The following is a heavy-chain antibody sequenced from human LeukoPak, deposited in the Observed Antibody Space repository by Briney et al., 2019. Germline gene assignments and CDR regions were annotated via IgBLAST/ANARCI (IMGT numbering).Heavy chain of an antibody. CDR2: ISSSGSTI. J-gene: IGHJ4*02. D-gene: IGHD6-19*01. CDR3: ASVQEQWLVRGYFDY. V-gene: IGHV3-48*04. Sequence: GGSLRLSCAASGFIFSSYGMHWVRQAPGKGLEWVSYISSSGSTIYYADSVKGRFTISRDNAKNSLYLQMNSLRAEDTAVYYCASVQEQWLVRGYFDYWGQGTLVTVSS. CDR1: GFIFSSYG.